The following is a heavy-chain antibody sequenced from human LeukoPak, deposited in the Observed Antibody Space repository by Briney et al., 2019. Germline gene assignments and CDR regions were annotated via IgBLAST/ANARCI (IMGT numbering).Heavy chain of an antibody. CDR2: IYYNGNT. Sequence: SGTLSLTCIVSGGSIISSSYYWGWIRQPPGKGLEWIGSIYYNGNTDYNPSLKSRVTISVETSKNQFSLKLSAATAADTAVYYCARDRFDDSSGYYYHYYYYMDVWGKGTTVTVSS. J-gene: IGHJ6*03. CDR1: GGSIISSSYY. V-gene: IGHV4-39*07. D-gene: IGHD3-22*01. CDR3: ARDRFDDSSGYYYHYYYYMDV.